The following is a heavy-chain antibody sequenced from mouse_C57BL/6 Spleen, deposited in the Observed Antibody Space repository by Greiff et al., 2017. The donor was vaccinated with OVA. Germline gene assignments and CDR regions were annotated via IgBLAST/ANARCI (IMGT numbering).Heavy chain of an antibody. CDR2: IYPRSGNT. D-gene: IGHD1-1*01. CDR3: AREIDYYGSSDY. Sequence: QVHVKQSGAELARPGASVKLSCKASGYTFTSYGISWVKQRTGQGLEWIGEIYPRSGNTYYNEKFKGKATLTADKSSSTAYMELRSLTSEDSAVYFCAREIDYYGSSDYWGQGTTLTVSS. V-gene: IGHV1-81*01. J-gene: IGHJ2*01. CDR1: GYTFTSYG.